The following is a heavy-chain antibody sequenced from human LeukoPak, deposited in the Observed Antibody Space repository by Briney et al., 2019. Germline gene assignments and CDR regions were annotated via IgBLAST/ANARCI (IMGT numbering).Heavy chain of an antibody. Sequence: GESLKISCKGSGYSFTTYWIGWVRQMPGKGPESMGVIYPGDSDTRYSPSFQGQVTISADKSINTAYLQRSSLKASDTAIYYCARGGSHFEYWGQGTLVTVSS. CDR2: IYPGDSDT. J-gene: IGHJ4*02. D-gene: IGHD3-16*01. CDR1: GYSFTTYW. V-gene: IGHV5-51*01. CDR3: ARGGSHFEY.